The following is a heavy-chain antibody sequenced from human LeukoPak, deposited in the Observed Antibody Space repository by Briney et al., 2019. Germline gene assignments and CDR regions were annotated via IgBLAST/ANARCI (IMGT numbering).Heavy chain of an antibody. J-gene: IGHJ4*02. CDR3: ARGLQLRDFDY. D-gene: IGHD5-24*01. CDR2: INPNSGGT. Sequence: ASVKVSCKTSGDTFIGYYIHWVRQAPGQGLEWMGWINPNSGGTNYAQEFQGRVTMARDTSISTAYLELSRLRSDDTAVYYCARGLQLRDFDYWGQGTLVTVSS. V-gene: IGHV1-2*02. CDR1: GDTFIGYY.